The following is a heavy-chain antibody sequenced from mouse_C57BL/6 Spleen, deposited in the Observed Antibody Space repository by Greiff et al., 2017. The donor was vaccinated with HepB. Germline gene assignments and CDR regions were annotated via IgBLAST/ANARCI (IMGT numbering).Heavy chain of an antibody. J-gene: IGHJ2*01. V-gene: IGHV3-1*01. Sequence: EVQLKESGPGMVKPSQSLSLTCTVTGYSITSGYDWHWIRHFPGNKLEWMGYISYSGSTNYNPSLKSRISITHDTSKNHFFLKLNSVTTEDTATYYCARGLRRSYYFDYWGQGTTLTVSS. CDR2: ISYSGST. CDR3: ARGLRRSYYFDY. CDR1: GYSITSGYD. D-gene: IGHD2-4*01.